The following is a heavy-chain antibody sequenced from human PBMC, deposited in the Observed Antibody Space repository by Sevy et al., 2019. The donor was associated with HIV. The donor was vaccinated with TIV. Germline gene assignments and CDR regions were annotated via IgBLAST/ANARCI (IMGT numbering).Heavy chain of an antibody. CDR2: IRSKTDGGTT. J-gene: IGHJ4*02. V-gene: IGHV3-15*07. D-gene: IGHD5-18*01. CDR1: GFTFSNAW. CDR3: TTGSGGSAMADY. Sequence: GGSLRLSCAASGFTFSNAWMNWVRQAPGKGLEWVGRIRSKTDGGTTDYAAPVNGRFTISREDSKNTLYLQMNSLKNEDTAVYSCTTGSGGSAMADYWGQGTLVTVSS.